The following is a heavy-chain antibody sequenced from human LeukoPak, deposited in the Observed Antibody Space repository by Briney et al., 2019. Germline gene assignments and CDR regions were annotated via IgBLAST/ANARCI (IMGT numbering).Heavy chain of an antibody. D-gene: IGHD5-18*01. J-gene: IGHJ6*04. V-gene: IGHV4-34*01. CDR2: INHSGST. CDR1: GGSFSGYY. Sequence: SVTLSLTCAVYGGSFSGYYWSWIRQPPGKGLEWIGEINHSGSTNYNPSLKSRVTISVDTSKNQFSLKLSSVTAADTAVYYCARGRIQLWSGNYYYGMDVWGKGTTVTVSS. CDR3: ARGRIQLWSGNYYYGMDV.